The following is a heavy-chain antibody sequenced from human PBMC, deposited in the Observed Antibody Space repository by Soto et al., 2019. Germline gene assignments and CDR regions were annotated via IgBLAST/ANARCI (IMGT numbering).Heavy chain of an antibody. CDR3: ARGRYWNYAIDY. CDR2: ISVDNDNT. J-gene: IGHJ4*02. D-gene: IGHD1-7*01. V-gene: IGHV1-18*01. Sequence: QLQLVQSGAEVKKPGASVTVSCKASGYSFSSSGICWVRQAPGQGLEWMAWISVDNDNTKYAQQFQDRVTVTTDTTTDNAFMELRSLRSDDTAVYFCARGRYWNYAIDYWGQGTLVTVSS. CDR1: GYSFSSSG.